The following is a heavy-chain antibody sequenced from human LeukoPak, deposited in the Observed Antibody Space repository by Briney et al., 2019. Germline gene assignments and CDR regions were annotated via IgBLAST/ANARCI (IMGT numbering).Heavy chain of an antibody. D-gene: IGHD4-17*01. CDR2: ISGSGGST. V-gene: IGHV3-23*01. Sequence: GGSLRLSCAASGFTFSSYSMNWVRQAPGKGLEWVSAISGSGGSTYYADSVKGRFTISRDNSKNTLYLQMNSLRAEDTAVYYCAKSRYGDYVMSPYYFDYWGQGTLVTVSS. CDR1: GFTFSSYS. CDR3: AKSRYGDYVMSPYYFDY. J-gene: IGHJ4*02.